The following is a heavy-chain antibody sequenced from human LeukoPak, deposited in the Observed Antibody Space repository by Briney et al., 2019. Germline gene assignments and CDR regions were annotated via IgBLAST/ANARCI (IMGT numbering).Heavy chain of an antibody. CDR2: ILYNGRT. Sequence: SEALSLTCSVSGASISRNNDYWGWIRQSPGEGLEWIGSILYNGRTYYNPSLKGRVTISVDTSKNQFSLHLTSMSAADTAVYYCARHLWFGEVNRLDPWGQGTVATVSS. J-gene: IGHJ5*02. D-gene: IGHD3-10*01. CDR3: ARHLWFGEVNRLDP. V-gene: IGHV4-39*01. CDR1: GASISRNNDY.